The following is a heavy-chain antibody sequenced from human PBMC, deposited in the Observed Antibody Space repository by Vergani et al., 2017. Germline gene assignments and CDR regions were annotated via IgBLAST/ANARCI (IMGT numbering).Heavy chain of an antibody. V-gene: IGHV4-30-4*08. J-gene: IGHJ5*02. D-gene: IGHD6-13*01. CDR3: AREVIAAAGTAPWFDP. CDR2: IYYSGST. Sequence: QVQLQESGPGLVKPSQTLSLTCTVSGGSISSGDYYWSWILQPPGKGLEWTGYIYYSGSTYYNPSLKSRVTISVDTSKNQFSLKLSSVTAADTAVYYCAREVIAAAGTAPWFDPWGQGTLVTVSS. CDR1: GGSISSGDYY.